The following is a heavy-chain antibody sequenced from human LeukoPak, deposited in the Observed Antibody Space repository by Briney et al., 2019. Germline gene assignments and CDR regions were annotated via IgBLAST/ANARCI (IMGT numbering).Heavy chain of an antibody. V-gene: IGHV3-20*04. CDR1: GFTFDDYG. Sequence: PGGSLRLSCAASGFTFDDYGMSWVRQAPGKGLEWASGINWNGGSTGYADSVKGRFTISRDNAKNSLYLQMNSLRAEDTAVYYCARDTERGSYVLGYMDVWGKGTTVTVSS. D-gene: IGHD1-26*01. CDR2: INWNGGST. J-gene: IGHJ6*03. CDR3: ARDTERGSYVLGYMDV.